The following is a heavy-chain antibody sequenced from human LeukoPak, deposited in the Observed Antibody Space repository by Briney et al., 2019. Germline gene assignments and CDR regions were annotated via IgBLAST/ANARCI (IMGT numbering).Heavy chain of an antibody. D-gene: IGHD1-1*01. CDR2: IDPNSGGT. CDR1: GYTFSGYY. V-gene: IGHV1-2*02. CDR3: ARDKQLDWAHYHYCYMDV. Sequence: ASVKVSCKASGYTFSGYYMHWVRQAPGQGLEWMGWIDPNSGGTKYAQKFQGRVTMTRDTSNSTAYMELSRLRSDDTAVYYCARDKQLDWAHYHYCYMDVWGKGTTVTVSS. J-gene: IGHJ6*03.